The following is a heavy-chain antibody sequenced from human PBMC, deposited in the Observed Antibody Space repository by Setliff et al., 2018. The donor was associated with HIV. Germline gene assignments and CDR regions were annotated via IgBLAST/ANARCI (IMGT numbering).Heavy chain of an antibody. CDR2: IYSDGRT. V-gene: IGHV3-53*05. Sequence: PGGSLRLSCAASGFIVSDTYMTWVRQAPGKGLEWVSLIYSDGRTYYADSVRGRFTISRDDSKNTLFLQMNSLRVDDTAVYYCAREGGSSGHAGYFDPWGQGTLVTVSS. D-gene: IGHD6-19*01. CDR3: AREGGSSGHAGYFDP. CDR1: GFIVSDTY. J-gene: IGHJ5*02.